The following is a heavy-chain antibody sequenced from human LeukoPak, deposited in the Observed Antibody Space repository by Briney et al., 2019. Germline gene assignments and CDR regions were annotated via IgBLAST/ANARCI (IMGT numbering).Heavy chain of an antibody. D-gene: IGHD3-10*01. CDR3: AGHGVRGGPYYFDY. CDR2: IYYSGST. CDR1: GGSISSYY. Sequence: SETLSLTCTVSGGSISSYYWSWIRQPPGKGLEWIGYIYYSGSTNYNPSLKSRVTISVDTSKNQFSLKLSSVTAADTAVYYCAGHGVRGGPYYFDYWGQGTLVTVSS. J-gene: IGHJ4*02. V-gene: IGHV4-59*08.